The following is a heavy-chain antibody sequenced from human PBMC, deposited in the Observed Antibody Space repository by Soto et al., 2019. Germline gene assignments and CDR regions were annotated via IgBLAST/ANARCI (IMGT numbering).Heavy chain of an antibody. D-gene: IGHD3-10*01. CDR1: GGTFSSYA. CDR2: IIPIFGTA. V-gene: IGHV1-69*13. CDR3: ARSDYYGSGSYYLFDL. J-gene: IGHJ5*02. Sequence: SVKVSCKASGGTFSSYAISWVRQAPGQGLEWMGGIIPIFGTANYAQKFQGRVTITADESTSTAYMELSSLRSEDTAVYYCARSDYYGSGSYYLFDLWGQGTLVTVSS.